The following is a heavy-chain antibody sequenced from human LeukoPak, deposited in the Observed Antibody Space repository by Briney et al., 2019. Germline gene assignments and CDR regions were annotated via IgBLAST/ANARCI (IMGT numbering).Heavy chain of an antibody. CDR2: ITNDGSST. CDR1: GLTFSSHW. Sequence: GGSLRLSCAASGLTFSSHWMHRVRQAPGKGLVWVSRITNDGSSTTYADSVKGRFTISRDNAKNMLYLQVNSLRAEDTAVYYCAREGPRGNSQFDYWGQGTLVTVSS. D-gene: IGHD2/OR15-2a*01. CDR3: AREGPRGNSQFDY. V-gene: IGHV3-74*01. J-gene: IGHJ4*02.